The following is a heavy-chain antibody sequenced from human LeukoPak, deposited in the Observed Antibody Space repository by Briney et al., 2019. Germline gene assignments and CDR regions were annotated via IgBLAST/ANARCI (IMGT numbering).Heavy chain of an antibody. CDR1: GGSISTYY. CDR3: ARDPFYSSGYSSFDY. V-gene: IGHV4-4*07. J-gene: IGHJ4*02. D-gene: IGHD3-22*01. CDR2: IYPSGST. Sequence: SETLSLTCTVSGGSISTYYWNWLRQPAGKGLEWIGRIYPSGSTNYNPSLRSRVTVSVDTSKNQFSLKLRTVTAADTAVYYCARDPFYSSGYSSFDYWGQGTLVTVSS.